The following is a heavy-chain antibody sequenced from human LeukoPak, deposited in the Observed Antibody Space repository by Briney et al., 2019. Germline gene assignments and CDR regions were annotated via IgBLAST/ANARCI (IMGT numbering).Heavy chain of an antibody. D-gene: IGHD2-2*03. V-gene: IGHV3-23*01. Sequence: GGSLRLSCAASGFTFSSYGMSWVRQAPGKGLEWVSAISANGGSTFYADSVKGRFTVSRDNSKNTLYLQMNSLRAEDTAVYYCAKSVGYFDYWGQGTLVTVSS. CDR1: GFTFSSYG. CDR2: ISANGGST. CDR3: AKSVGYFDY. J-gene: IGHJ4*02.